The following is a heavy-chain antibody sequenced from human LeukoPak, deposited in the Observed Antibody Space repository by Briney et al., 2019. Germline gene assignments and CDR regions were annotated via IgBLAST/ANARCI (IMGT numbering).Heavy chain of an antibody. J-gene: IGHJ4*01. CDR2: IWSDGSNR. CDR3: VRDAQRGFDYSNSLKY. Sequence: QTGGSLRLSCAASGFIYSHYGMHWVRQAPGKGLEWVAVIWSDGSNRFYAGSVKGRFTISRDSSQRTLFLQMNSLRVDDTAMYYCVRDAQRGFDYSNSLKYWGHGTLVTVSS. V-gene: IGHV3-33*01. CDR1: GFIYSHYG. D-gene: IGHD4-11*01.